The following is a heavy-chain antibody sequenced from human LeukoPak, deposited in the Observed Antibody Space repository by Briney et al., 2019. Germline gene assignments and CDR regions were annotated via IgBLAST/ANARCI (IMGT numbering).Heavy chain of an antibody. V-gene: IGHV4-38-2*02. CDR3: AKSNGYGLIDI. CDR2: FFLKGST. CDR1: GYSITSAYY. Sequence: SETLSLTCTVSGYSITSAYYWGWIRQPPGKGLEWIGSFFLKGSTYYNPSLKSRVTISLDTSRNQFSLKLNSVTAADTAVYYCAKSNGYGLIDIWGQGTMVTVSS. J-gene: IGHJ3*02. D-gene: IGHD3-10*01.